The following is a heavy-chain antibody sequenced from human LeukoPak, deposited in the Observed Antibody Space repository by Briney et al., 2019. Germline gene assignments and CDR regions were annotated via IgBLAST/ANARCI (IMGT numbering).Heavy chain of an antibody. V-gene: IGHV3-7*05. D-gene: IGHD6-19*01. Sequence: PGGSLRLSCAASGFTFSDHYMSWIRQAPGKGLEWVAIIKQDGSQKYYVDSVKGRFTISRENARNSLYLQMNSLRAEDTAVYWAVAGTTYWGQGNLVTVSS. CDR2: IKQDGSQK. CDR1: GFTFSDHY. J-gene: IGHJ4*02. CDR3: VAGTTY.